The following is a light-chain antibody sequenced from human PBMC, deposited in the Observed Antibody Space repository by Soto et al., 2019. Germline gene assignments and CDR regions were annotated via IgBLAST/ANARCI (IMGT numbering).Light chain of an antibody. CDR3: QQYESYPHT. V-gene: IGKV1-8*01. CDR2: AAS. CDR1: QGISSY. Sequence: AIRMTQSPSSFSASTGDRVTITCRASQGISSYLAWYQQKPGKAPKLLIYAASTLQSGVPLRFSGSGSGKEFTLTISCLQSEDFASYYFQQYESYPHTFGHGTKVEIK. J-gene: IGKJ1*01.